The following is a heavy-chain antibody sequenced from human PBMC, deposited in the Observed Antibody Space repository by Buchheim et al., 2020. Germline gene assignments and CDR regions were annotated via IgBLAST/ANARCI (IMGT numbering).Heavy chain of an antibody. J-gene: IGHJ6*02. CDR3: SKDRPATVTTQFYDFPGVDV. CDR2: IYSDGSGGST. CDR1: GFTVSSKY. Sequence: EVQLVESGGGLVQPGGSLRLSCAASGFTVSSKYMGWVRQAPGKGLEWVSVIYSDGSGGSTYYADSVRGRFTISRDQSQNTLSLQMTSLRAEDTAVYFCSKDRPATVTTQFYDFPGVDVWGQGTT. V-gene: IGHV3-66*01. D-gene: IGHD4-17*01.